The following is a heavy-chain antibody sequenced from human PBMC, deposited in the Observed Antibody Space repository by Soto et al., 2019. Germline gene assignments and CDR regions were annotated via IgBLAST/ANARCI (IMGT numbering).Heavy chain of an antibody. CDR1: GYTFTSYY. CDR3: ARDLGLYCSSTSCYYYYGMDV. D-gene: IGHD2-2*01. Sequence: ASVKVSCKASGYTFTSYYMHWVRQAPGQGLEWLGIINPSGGSTSYAQKFQGRVTMTRDTSTSTVYMELSSLRSEDTAVYYCARDLGLYCSSTSCYYYYGMDVWGQGTTVTVSS. J-gene: IGHJ6*02. V-gene: IGHV1-46*03. CDR2: INPSGGST.